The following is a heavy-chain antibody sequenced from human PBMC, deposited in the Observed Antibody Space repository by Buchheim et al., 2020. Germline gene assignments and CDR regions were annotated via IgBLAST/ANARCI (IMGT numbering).Heavy chain of an antibody. D-gene: IGHD3-22*01. J-gene: IGHJ2*01. CDR1: GFTFSSYG. CDR3: AKDRWLSRFHWYFDL. CDR2: ISYDGSNK. Sequence: QVQLVESGGGVVQPGRSLRLSCAASGFTFSSYGMHWVRQAPGKGLEWVAVISYDGSNKYYADSVKGRFTISRDNSKNTLYLQMNSLRAEDTAVYYCAKDRWLSRFHWYFDLWGRGTL. V-gene: IGHV3-30*18.